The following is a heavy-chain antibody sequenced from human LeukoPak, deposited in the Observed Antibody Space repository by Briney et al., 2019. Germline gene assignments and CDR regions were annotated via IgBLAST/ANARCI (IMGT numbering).Heavy chain of an antibody. CDR3: ARGGYYYYYYGMDV. J-gene: IGHJ6*04. CDR2: IYCSGST. V-gene: IGHV4-61*01. Sequence: PSETLSLTCTVSGGSVSSGSYYWSWIRQPPGKGLEWIGYIYCSGSTNYNPSLKSRVTISVDTSKNQFSLKLSSVTAADAAVYYCARGGYYYYYYGMDVWGKGTTVTVSS. D-gene: IGHD2-15*01. CDR1: GGSVSSGSYY.